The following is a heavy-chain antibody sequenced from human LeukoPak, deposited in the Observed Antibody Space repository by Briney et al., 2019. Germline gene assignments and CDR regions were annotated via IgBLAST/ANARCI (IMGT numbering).Heavy chain of an antibody. Sequence: GGSLRLSCAASGFTFSSYGMHWVRQAPGKGLEWVAVIWYDGSNKYYADSVKGRFTISRDNSKNTLYLQMNSLRAEDTAVYYCARDYTYCSGGSCYDALGYWGQGTLVTVSS. CDR3: ARDYTYCSGGSCYDALGY. J-gene: IGHJ4*02. CDR1: GFTFSSYG. CDR2: IWYDGSNK. D-gene: IGHD2-15*01. V-gene: IGHV3-33*01.